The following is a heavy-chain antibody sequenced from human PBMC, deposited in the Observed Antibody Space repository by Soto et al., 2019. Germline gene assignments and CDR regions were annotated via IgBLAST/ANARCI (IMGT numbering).Heavy chain of an antibody. CDR1: GGTFSSYT. J-gene: IGHJ6*03. V-gene: IGHV1-69*02. D-gene: IGHD2-15*01. Sequence: QVQLVQSGAEVKKPGSSVKVSCKASGGTFSSYTISWVRQDPGQGLEWLGRIIPILGIANYAQKFQGRVTITAHKSTSTSYIELSSLRSEDTAVYYCASDSPGYSCPQTGWYYMDVLGKGTTVTVSS. CDR3: ASDSPGYSCPQTGWYYMDV. CDR2: IIPILGIA.